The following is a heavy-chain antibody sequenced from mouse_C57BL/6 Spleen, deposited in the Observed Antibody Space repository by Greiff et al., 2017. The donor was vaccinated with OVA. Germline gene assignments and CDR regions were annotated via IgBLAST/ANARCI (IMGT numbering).Heavy chain of an antibody. CDR3: ARQGDGYYDY. CDR1: GYTFTSYW. Sequence: QVQLQQSGAELVMPGASVKLSCKASGYTFTSYWMHWVKQRPGQGLEWIGEIDPSDSYTNYNQKFKGKSTLTVDKSSSTAYMQLSSLTSEDSAVYYCARQGDGYYDYWGQGTTLTVSS. V-gene: IGHV1-69*01. J-gene: IGHJ2*01. CDR2: IDPSDSYT. D-gene: IGHD2-3*01.